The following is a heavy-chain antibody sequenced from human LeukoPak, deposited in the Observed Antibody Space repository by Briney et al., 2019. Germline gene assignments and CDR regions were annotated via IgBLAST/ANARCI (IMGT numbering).Heavy chain of an antibody. V-gene: IGHV4-34*01. CDR3: ARGRVGYDYVWGSHYSPYFDY. D-gene: IGHD3-16*01. CDR2: INHSGST. Sequence: SETLSLTCAVYGGSFSGYYWSWIRQPPGKGLEWIGEINHSGSTDYNPSLKSRVTISVDTSKNQFSLKLSSVTAADTAVYYCARGRVGYDYVWGSHYSPYFDYWGQGTLVTVSS. J-gene: IGHJ4*02. CDR1: GGSFSGYY.